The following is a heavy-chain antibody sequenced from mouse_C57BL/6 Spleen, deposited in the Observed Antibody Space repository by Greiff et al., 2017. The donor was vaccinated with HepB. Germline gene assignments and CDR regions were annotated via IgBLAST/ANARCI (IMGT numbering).Heavy chain of an antibody. J-gene: IGHJ4*01. CDR3: TTAYYSNYVYAMDY. V-gene: IGHV14-1*01. CDR2: IDPEDGDT. D-gene: IGHD2-5*01. CDR1: GFNIKDYY. Sequence: VQLQQSGAELVRPGASVKLSCTASGFNIKDYYMHWVKQRPEQGLEWIGRIDPEDGDTEYAPKFQGKATMTADTSSNTAYLQRSSLTSEDTAVYYCTTAYYSNYVYAMDYWGQGTSVTVSS.